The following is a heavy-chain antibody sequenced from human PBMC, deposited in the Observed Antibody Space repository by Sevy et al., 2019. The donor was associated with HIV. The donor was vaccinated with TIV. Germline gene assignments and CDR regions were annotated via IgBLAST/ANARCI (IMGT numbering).Heavy chain of an antibody. CDR3: ARDYGGLNAFDF. CDR2: ISRSNTYI. CDR1: GFIFSSYS. D-gene: IGHD4-17*01. J-gene: IGHJ3*01. Sequence: GGSLRLSCAASGFIFSSYSMNWVRQAPGKGLEWVASISRSNTYIYYADSVKGRFTISRDDAKNSLYLQMNCLRAEDTAVYYCARDYGGLNAFDFWGQGTMVTVSS. V-gene: IGHV3-21*01.